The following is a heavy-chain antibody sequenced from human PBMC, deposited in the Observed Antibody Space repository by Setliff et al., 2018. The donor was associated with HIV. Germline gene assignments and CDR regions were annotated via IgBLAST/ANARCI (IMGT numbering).Heavy chain of an antibody. CDR1: GFTFSSYA. D-gene: IGHD3-10*02. Sequence: HPGGSLRLSCAASGFTFSSYAMHWVRQAPGKGLEWVAVISYDGSNKYYADSVKGRFTISRDNSKNTLYLQMDSLRAEDTAVYYCTRDDGGYMSGVYFDCWGQGTRVTVSS. CDR3: TRDDGGYMSGVYFDC. J-gene: IGHJ4*02. V-gene: IGHV3-30-3*01. CDR2: ISYDGSNK.